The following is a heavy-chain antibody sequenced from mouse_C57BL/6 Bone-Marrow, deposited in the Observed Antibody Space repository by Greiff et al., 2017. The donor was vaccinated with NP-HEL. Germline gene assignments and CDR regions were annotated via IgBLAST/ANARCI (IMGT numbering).Heavy chain of an antibody. CDR2: ISSGGSYT. CDR1: GFTFSSYG. J-gene: IGHJ4*01. D-gene: IGHD1-1*01. V-gene: IGHV5-6*01. CDR3: ASHYYGSSYDYAMDY. Sequence: EVQLVESGGDLVKPGGSLKLSCAASGFTFSSYGMSWVRQTPDKRLEWVATISSGGSYTYYPDSVKGRFTISRDNAKNTLYLQMSSLKSEDTAMYYCASHYYGSSYDYAMDYWGQGTSVTVSS.